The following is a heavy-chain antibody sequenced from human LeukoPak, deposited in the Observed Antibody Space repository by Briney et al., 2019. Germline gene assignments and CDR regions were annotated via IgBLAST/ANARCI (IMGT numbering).Heavy chain of an antibody. Sequence: SVKVSCKASGGTFSSYAISWVRQAPGQGLEWMGGIIPIFGTANYAQKFQGRVTITTDESTSTAYMELSSLRSGDTAVYYCARPQSSGPYLWGNWFDPWGQGSLVTVSS. CDR2: IIPIFGTA. V-gene: IGHV1-69*05. CDR1: GGTFSSYA. J-gene: IGHJ5*02. D-gene: IGHD6-19*01. CDR3: ARPQSSGPYLWGNWFDP.